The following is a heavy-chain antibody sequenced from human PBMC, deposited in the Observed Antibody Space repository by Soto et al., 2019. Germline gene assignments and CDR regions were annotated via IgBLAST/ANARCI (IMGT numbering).Heavy chain of an antibody. Sequence: VASVKVSCKASGYTFTGYYMHWVRQAPGQGLEWMGWINPNSGGTNYAQKFQGWVTMTRDTSISTAYMELSRLRSDDTAVYYCARGGIQLWFRDNNWFDPWGQGTLVTVSS. CDR2: INPNSGGT. D-gene: IGHD5-18*01. CDR3: ARGGIQLWFRDNNWFDP. CDR1: GYTFTGYY. V-gene: IGHV1-2*04. J-gene: IGHJ5*02.